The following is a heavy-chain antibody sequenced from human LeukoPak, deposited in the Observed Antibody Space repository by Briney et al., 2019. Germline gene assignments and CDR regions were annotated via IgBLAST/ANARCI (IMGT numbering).Heavy chain of an antibody. CDR2: IYGDGTT. Sequence: GGSLRLSCAASAFTFRSYAMIWVRQAPGRGLEWVSLIYGDGTTFYTDSVKGRFTISRDNFKNTLYLQMSSLRPEDTALYYCARDRAGAQSWVALDPWGQGTLVTVSS. CDR3: ARDRAGAQSWVALDP. CDR1: AFTFRSYA. D-gene: IGHD3-10*01. J-gene: IGHJ5*02. V-gene: IGHV3-66*02.